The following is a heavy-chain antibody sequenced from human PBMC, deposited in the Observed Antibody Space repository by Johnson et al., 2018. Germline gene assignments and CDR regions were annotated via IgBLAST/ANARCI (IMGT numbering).Heavy chain of an antibody. Sequence: QVQLVQSGGGLVKPGGSLRLSCAASGFTFSDSYMSWIRQAPGKGLEWVSYISSSGSTIYYADSVKGRFTISRDNAKNSLYLQMNSLTAEDTAVYYCARSRLVHYYYMDVWGKGTTVTVSS. J-gene: IGHJ6*03. CDR2: ISSSGSTI. CDR3: ARSRLVHYYYMDV. V-gene: IGHV3-11*04. CDR1: GFTFSDSY. D-gene: IGHD6-19*01.